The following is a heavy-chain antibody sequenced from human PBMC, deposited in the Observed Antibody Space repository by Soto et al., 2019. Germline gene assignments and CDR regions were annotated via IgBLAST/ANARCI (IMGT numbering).Heavy chain of an antibody. J-gene: IGHJ4*02. V-gene: IGHV4-34*01. CDR1: GVSFSGYY. Sequence: SETLSLTCAVSGVSFSGYYWSWIRQPPGKGLEWIGEINHSGSTNYNPSLKSRVTMSVDTSKNQFSLKLRSVTAADTAVYSCARERITMVRGLSARAYFFEYWGQGTLVTVSS. CDR2: INHSGST. CDR3: ARERITMVRGLSARAYFFEY. D-gene: IGHD3-10*01.